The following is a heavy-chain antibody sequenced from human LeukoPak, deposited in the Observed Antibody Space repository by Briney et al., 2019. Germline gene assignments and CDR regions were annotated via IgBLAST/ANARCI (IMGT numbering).Heavy chain of an antibody. CDR2: INPSGGST. CDR1: GYTFTSYY. V-gene: IGHV1-46*01. Sequence: ASVKVSCKASGYTFTSYYMHWVRQAPGQGLDWMGIINPSGGSTSYAQKFQGRVTMTRDTSTSTAYMELSSLRSEDTAVYYCASGVPMVGNYDFWSGRDRFYYYYGMDVWGQGTTVTVSS. J-gene: IGHJ6*02. CDR3: ASGVPMVGNYDFWSGRDRFYYYYGMDV. D-gene: IGHD3-3*01.